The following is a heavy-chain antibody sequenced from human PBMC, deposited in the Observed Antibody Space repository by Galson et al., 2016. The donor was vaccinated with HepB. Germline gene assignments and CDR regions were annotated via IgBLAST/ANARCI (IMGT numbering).Heavy chain of an antibody. D-gene: IGHD2-21*02. CDR1: GGSISSYF. Sequence: SETLSLTCNVSGGSISSYFWSWIRQSPGKGLEWIGYIYKSGSTNYSPSLKSRVTISVDTSKNQFSQKLRSVTAADTAFYYCARGVTGTPYFDFWGQGALVTVSS. V-gene: IGHV4-59*01. CDR3: ARGVTGTPYFDF. J-gene: IGHJ4*02. CDR2: IYKSGST.